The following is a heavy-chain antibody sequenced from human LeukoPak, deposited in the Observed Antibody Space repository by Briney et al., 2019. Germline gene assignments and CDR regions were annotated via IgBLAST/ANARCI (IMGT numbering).Heavy chain of an antibody. CDR2: IDAGNGRT. CDR1: QYSFSDYA. CDR3: ARRGSSSWYYWFDP. D-gene: IGHD6-13*01. J-gene: IGHJ5*02. Sequence: GASVKVSCKASQYSFSDYAIHWVRQAPGQRLEWMGWIDAGNGRTKYSQSFQGRLTIIRDTSATTAYMELSGLTSEDTAVYYCARRGSSSWYYWFDPWGQGTLVTVSS. V-gene: IGHV1-3*01.